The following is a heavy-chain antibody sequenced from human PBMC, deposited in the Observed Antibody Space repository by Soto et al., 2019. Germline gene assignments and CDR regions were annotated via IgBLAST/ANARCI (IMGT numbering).Heavy chain of an antibody. Sequence: QVQLQESGPGLVSPWGTLSLTCTVSGASISSSGYYWGWIRQAPGKGLEWIGSIDYIGNTYYNPSLKSRVTVSVDTSKNPSSLQLNTVTAADTAVHYCVRGGLRYHQSSYYFDVWGKGTLVTVSS. J-gene: IGHJ4*02. CDR3: VRGGLRYHQSSYYFDV. CDR1: GASISSSGYY. D-gene: IGHD3-16*01. CDR2: IDYIGNT. V-gene: IGHV4-39*01.